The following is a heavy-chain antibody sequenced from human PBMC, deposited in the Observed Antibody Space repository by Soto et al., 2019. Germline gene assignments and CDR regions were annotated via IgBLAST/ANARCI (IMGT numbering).Heavy chain of an antibody. D-gene: IGHD3-3*01. CDR2: VFHSGTT. CDR3: ARDFGQLHDCWSGPYY. CDR1: GYSINSGYY. V-gene: IGHV4-38-2*02. Sequence: SETLSLTCGVSGYSINSGYYWGWIRQPPGKGLEWIGSVFHSGTTYQNPSLKTRATISVDTSRNQFSLELDSVTAADTAVYYCARDFGQLHDCWSGPYYWGQGILVTVSS. J-gene: IGHJ4*02.